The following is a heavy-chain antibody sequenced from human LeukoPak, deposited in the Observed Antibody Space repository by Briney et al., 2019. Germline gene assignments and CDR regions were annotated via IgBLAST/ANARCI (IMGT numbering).Heavy chain of an antibody. D-gene: IGHD2-21*02. V-gene: IGHV3-23*01. CDR2: ISGSGGST. J-gene: IGHJ4*02. Sequence: GGSLRLSCAASGFTFSSYATSWVRQAPGKGLEWVSAISGSGGSTYYADSVKGRFTISRDNSKNTLYLQMNSLRAEDTAVYYCASRIIAYCGGDCYFWDYWGQGTLVTVSS. CDR1: GFTFSSYA. CDR3: ASRIIAYCGGDCYFWDY.